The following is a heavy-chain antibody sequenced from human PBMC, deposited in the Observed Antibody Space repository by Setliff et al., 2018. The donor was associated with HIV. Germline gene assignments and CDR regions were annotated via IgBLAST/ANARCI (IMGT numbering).Heavy chain of an antibody. CDR2: ISWNSGSI. Sequence: SLRLSCAASGFTFDDFAMHWVRLVPGKGLEWVSGISWNSGSIGYADSVRGRFTISRDNAKNSLYLQMNSLRAEDTAVYYCARDDYFQHWGQGTQVTVSS. CDR1: GFTFDDFA. J-gene: IGHJ1*01. CDR3: ARDDYFQH. V-gene: IGHV3-9*01.